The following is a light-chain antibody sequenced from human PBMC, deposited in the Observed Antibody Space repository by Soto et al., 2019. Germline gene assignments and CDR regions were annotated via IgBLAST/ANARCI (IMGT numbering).Light chain of an antibody. Sequence: DLQMTQSPSSVSASVGDRLTITCRASQGIGTWLAWYQQKPGKAPKLLIYTASSLHSGVPSRFSGSGSGTDFTLTINSLQPEDFATYYCQQTNIFPGTFGQGTKLEIK. CDR1: QGIGTW. CDR2: TAS. CDR3: QQTNIFPGT. V-gene: IGKV1-12*01. J-gene: IGKJ2*01.